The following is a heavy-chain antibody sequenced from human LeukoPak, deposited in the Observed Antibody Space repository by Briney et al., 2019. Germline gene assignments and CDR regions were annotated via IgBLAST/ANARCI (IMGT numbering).Heavy chain of an antibody. CDR2: IIPIFGTA. Sequence: ASVKVSCKASGGTFSSYAISWVRQAPGQGLEWMGGIIPIFGTANYAQKFQGRVTITTDESTSTAYMELSSLRSEDTAVYYCARGRPKYYYYYYMDVWGKGTTVTVSS. CDR1: GGTFSSYA. J-gene: IGHJ6*03. CDR3: ARGRPKYYYYYYMDV. V-gene: IGHV1-69*05.